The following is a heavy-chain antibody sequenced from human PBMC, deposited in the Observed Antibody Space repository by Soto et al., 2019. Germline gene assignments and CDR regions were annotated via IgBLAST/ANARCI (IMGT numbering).Heavy chain of an antibody. CDR1: GGSISSGGYY. CDR3: ARRCGGDCYSVWFDP. CDR2: IYYSGST. V-gene: IGHV4-31*03. D-gene: IGHD2-21*02. Sequence: QVQLQESGPGLVKPSQTLSLTCTVSGGSISSGGYYWSWIRQHPGKGLEWIGYIYYSGSTYYNPSLKSRVIISVDTSKNQFSLKLSSVTAADTAVYYCARRCGGDCYSVWFDPWGQGTLVTVSS. J-gene: IGHJ5*02.